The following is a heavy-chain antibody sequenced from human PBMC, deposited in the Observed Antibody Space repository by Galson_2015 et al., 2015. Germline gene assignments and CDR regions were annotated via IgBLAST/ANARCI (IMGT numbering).Heavy chain of an antibody. D-gene: IGHD4-17*01. CDR2: IYWDDDK. J-gene: IGHJ4*02. Sequence: PALVKPTPTLTLTCTFSGFSLSTTGVGVGWIRQPPGKALEWLALIYWDDDKRYSPSLKSRLTITKDTSKNQVVLIMTNMDPVDTATYYCAHRVYGDYLGYWGQGTLVTVSS. CDR1: GFSLSTTGVG. V-gene: IGHV2-5*02. CDR3: AHRVYGDYLGY.